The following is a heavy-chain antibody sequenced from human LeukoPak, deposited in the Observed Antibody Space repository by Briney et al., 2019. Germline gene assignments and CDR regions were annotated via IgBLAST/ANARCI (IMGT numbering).Heavy chain of an antibody. V-gene: IGHV1-18*01. J-gene: IGHJ4*02. Sequence: ASVQVSCKAAGYTFSSFGIIWVRQAPGQGLEWMGWISAYNGNTNYAQKLQGRVTMTTDTSTSTAYMELRSLRSDDTAVYYCARGSSSFEEFVDYWGQGTLVTVSS. CDR1: GYTFSSFG. CDR2: ISAYNGNT. CDR3: ARGSSSFEEFVDY. D-gene: IGHD6-6*01.